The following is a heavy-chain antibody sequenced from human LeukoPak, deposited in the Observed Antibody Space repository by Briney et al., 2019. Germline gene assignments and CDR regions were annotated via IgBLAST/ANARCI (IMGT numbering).Heavy chain of an antibody. CDR2: IYPGDSDT. CDR1: GYSFTSYW. V-gene: IGHV5-51*01. CDR3: ARPYCSSTSCWAFDC. J-gene: IGHJ4*02. D-gene: IGHD2-2*01. Sequence: GESLKISCKGSGYSFTSYWIGWVRQMPGKGLEWMGIIYPGDSDTRYSPSFQGQVTISADKSISTAYLQWSSLKASDTAMYYCARPYCSSTSCWAFDCWGQGTLVTVSS.